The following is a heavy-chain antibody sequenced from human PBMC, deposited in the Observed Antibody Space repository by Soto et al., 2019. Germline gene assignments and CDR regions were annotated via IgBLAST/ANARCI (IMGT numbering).Heavy chain of an antibody. D-gene: IGHD6-19*01. CDR1: GFTFSSYA. CDR2: ISYDGSNK. V-gene: IGHV3-30-3*01. CDR3: AKARQAQSHYYYGMDV. Sequence: GGSLRLSCAASGFTFSSYAMHWVRQAPGKGLEWVAVISYDGSNKYYADSVKGRFTISRDSSNNTLYLQMNSLRGEDTAIYYRAKARQAQSHYYYGMDVWGQGTPVTVSS. J-gene: IGHJ6*02.